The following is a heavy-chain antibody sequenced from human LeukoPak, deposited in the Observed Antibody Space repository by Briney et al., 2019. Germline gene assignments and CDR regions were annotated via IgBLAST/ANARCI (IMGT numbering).Heavy chain of an antibody. CDR1: GFTFSSYS. CDR3: ARMYGSGQYYFDS. D-gene: IGHD3-10*01. CDR2: IYIHGTT. J-gene: IGHJ4*02. V-gene: IGHV3-53*01. Sequence: GGSLRLSCAASGFTFSSYSMNWVRQAPGKGLEWVSSIYIHGTTHYADSVKGRVTISRDKSTNTLYLEMNSLRAEDTAVYYCARMYGSGQYYFDSWGQGTLVTVSS.